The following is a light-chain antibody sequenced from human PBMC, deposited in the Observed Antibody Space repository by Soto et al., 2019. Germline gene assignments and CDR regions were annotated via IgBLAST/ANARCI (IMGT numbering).Light chain of an antibody. CDR1: QSVSNS. CDR2: GAS. CDR3: QQYGSSPIT. Sequence: EIVLTQSPGTLSLSPGERATLSCRASQSVSNSLAWCQQKTGQAPRLLISGASSRATGIPDRFSGSGSETDFTLTISRLEPEDFALYYCQQYGSSPITFGQGTRLEIK. V-gene: IGKV3-20*01. J-gene: IGKJ5*01.